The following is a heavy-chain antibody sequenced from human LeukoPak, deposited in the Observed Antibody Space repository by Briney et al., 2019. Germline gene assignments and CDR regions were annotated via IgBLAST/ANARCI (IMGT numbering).Heavy chain of an antibody. Sequence: GGSLRLSCAASGFTFSSYSMNWVRQAPGKGLEWVSSISSSSSYIYYADSVKGRFTISRDNAKNSLYLQMNSLRAEDTAVYYCAREGGTYYDILTGYYSPAYFDYWGQGTLVTVSS. V-gene: IGHV3-21*01. CDR1: GFTFSSYS. CDR2: ISSSSSYI. J-gene: IGHJ4*02. D-gene: IGHD3-9*01. CDR3: AREGGTYYDILTGYYSPAYFDY.